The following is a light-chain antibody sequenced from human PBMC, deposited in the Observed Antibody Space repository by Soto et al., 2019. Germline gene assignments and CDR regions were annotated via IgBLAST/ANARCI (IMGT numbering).Light chain of an antibody. V-gene: IGKV3-20*01. CDR2: GTF. CDR1: QSVSSSY. Sequence: EIVLTQSPGTLSLSPGERATRSCRASQSVSSSYLAWYQQKPGQAPRLLMYGTFNRATGIPDRFSGSGSGTDFTLTISRLEPEDFAVYYCQQYSSSPPYTFGQGTKVEI. CDR3: QQYSSSPPYT. J-gene: IGKJ2*01.